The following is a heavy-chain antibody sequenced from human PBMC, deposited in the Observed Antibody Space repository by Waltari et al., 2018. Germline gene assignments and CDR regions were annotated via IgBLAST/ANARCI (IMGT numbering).Heavy chain of an antibody. CDR1: GFTFSSYG. J-gene: IGHJ4*02. CDR3: ASGAPDTDYFDY. Sequence: QVQLVESVGGVVQPGRSLRLSCAASGFTFSSYGVHWVRQAPGKGLEWLAVIWYDGSNKYYADSVKGRFTISRDNSKNTLYLQMNSLRAEDTAVYYCASGAPDTDYFDYWGQGTLVTVSS. CDR2: IWYDGSNK. V-gene: IGHV3-33*01. D-gene: IGHD3-16*01.